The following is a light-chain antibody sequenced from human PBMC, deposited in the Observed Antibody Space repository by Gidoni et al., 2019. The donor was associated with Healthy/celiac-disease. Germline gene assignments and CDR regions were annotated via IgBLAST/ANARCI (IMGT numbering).Light chain of an antibody. CDR2: AAS. Sequence: DIQMTQSPSSLSASVGDRVTITCRASQSISTYLNWYQQKPGKAPKLLIYAASSLQSGVPSRFRGGGSGTDFTLTISSLQPEDFATYSCQQTYSTPRTFXQXTKVXIK. J-gene: IGKJ1*01. CDR3: QQTYSTPRT. V-gene: IGKV1-39*01. CDR1: QSISTY.